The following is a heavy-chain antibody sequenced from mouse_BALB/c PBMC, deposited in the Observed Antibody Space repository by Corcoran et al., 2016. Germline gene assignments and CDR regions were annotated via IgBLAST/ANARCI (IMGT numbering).Heavy chain of an antibody. V-gene: IGHV1S136*01. D-gene: IGHD1-1*01. CDR3: ARGYGSSHWYFDV. Sequence: VQLQQSGPELVKPGASVKMSCKSSGSPFTSYVMHWVKQKPGQGLEWIGYINPYNDGTKYNEKFKGKATLTSDKSSSTAYMELSSLTSEDSAVYYCARGYGSSHWYFDVWGAGTTVTVSS. CDR2: INPYNDGT. J-gene: IGHJ1*01. CDR1: GSPFTSYV.